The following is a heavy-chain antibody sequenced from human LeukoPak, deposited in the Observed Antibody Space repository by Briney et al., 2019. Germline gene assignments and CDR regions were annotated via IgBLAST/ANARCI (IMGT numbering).Heavy chain of an antibody. CDR1: GFTVSSNY. CDR3: ARGLAAAGTFYYYYMDV. D-gene: IGHD6-13*01. CDR2: IYSGGST. V-gene: IGHV3-53*01. Sequence: GGSLRLSCAASGFTVSSNYMSWVRQAPGKGLEWVSVIYSGGSTYYADSVKGRFTISRDNSKNTPYLQLNSLRAEDTAVYYCARGLAAAGTFYYYYMDVWGKGTTVTISS. J-gene: IGHJ6*03.